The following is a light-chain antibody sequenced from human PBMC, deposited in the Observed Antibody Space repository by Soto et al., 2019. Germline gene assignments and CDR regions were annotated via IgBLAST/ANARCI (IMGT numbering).Light chain of an antibody. CDR1: SSDVGGYNY. J-gene: IGLJ1*01. CDR2: EVS. CDR3: SSYTSSSTRV. V-gene: IGLV2-14*01. Sequence: QSALTQPASVSGSPGQSITISCTGTSSDVGGYNYVSWYQQHPGRAPKLLIYEVSNRPSGVSNRFSGSKSGNTASLTISGLQPEDEADYYCSSYTSSSTRVFATGTKLTVL.